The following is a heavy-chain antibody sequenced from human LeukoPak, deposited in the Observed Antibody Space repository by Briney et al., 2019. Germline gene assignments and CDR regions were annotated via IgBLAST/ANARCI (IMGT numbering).Heavy chain of an antibody. V-gene: IGHV4-39*07. CDR2: IYYSGST. Sequence: NPSETLSLTCTVSGGSISSSSYYWGWIRQPPGKGLEWIGSIYYSGSTYYNPSLKSRVTISVDTSKNQFSLKLSSVTAADTAVYYCARASRAMYSSSWYNFDYWGQGTLVTVSS. D-gene: IGHD6-13*01. CDR3: ARASRAMYSSSWYNFDY. CDR1: GGSISSSSYY. J-gene: IGHJ4*02.